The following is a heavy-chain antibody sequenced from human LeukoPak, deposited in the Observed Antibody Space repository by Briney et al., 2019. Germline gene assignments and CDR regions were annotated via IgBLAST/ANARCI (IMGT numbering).Heavy chain of an antibody. CDR2: INPNSGGT. J-gene: IGHJ5*02. Sequence: ASVKVSCKPSGYTFTGYYMHWVRQAPGQGLEWMGRINPNSGGTNYAQKFQGRVTMTRDTSISTAYMELSRLRSDDTAVYYCARIPRYCSGGSCYSRYWFDPWGQGTLVTVSS. V-gene: IGHV1-2*06. CDR1: GYTFTGYY. CDR3: ARIPRYCSGGSCYSRYWFDP. D-gene: IGHD2-15*01.